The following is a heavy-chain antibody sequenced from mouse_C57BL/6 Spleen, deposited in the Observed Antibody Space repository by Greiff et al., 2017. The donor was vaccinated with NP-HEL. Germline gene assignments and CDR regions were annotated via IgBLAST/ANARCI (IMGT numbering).Heavy chain of an antibody. CDR1: GYTFTGYW. V-gene: IGHV1-9*01. D-gene: IGHD1-1*01. J-gene: IGHJ1*03. Sequence: VKLMESGAELMKPGASVKLSCKATGYTFTGYWIEWVKQRPGHGLEWIGEILPGSGSTNYNEKFKGKATFTADTSSNTAYMQLSSLTTEDSAIYYCARSHYYGSSYEWYFDVWGTGTTVTVSS. CDR3: ARSHYYGSSYEWYFDV. CDR2: ILPGSGST.